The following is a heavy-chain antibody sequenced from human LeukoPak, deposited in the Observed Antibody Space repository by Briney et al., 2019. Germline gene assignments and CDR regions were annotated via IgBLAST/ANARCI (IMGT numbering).Heavy chain of an antibody. CDR2: INPNSGGT. CDR1: GYTFTGYY. CDR3: ARASKEVAATQYFQH. V-gene: IGHV1-2*02. Sequence: ASVKVSCKASGYTFTGYYMHWVRQAPGQGLEWMGWINPNSGGTNYAQRFQGRVTMTRDTSISTAYMELSRLRSDDTAVYYCARASKEVAATQYFQHWGQGTLVTVSS. J-gene: IGHJ1*01. D-gene: IGHD6-19*01.